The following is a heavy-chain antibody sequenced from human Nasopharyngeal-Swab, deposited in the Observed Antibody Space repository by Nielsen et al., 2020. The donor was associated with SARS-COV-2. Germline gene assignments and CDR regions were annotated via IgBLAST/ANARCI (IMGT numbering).Heavy chain of an antibody. CDR1: GVSIISGGYY. V-gene: IGHV4-31*03. J-gene: IGHJ4*02. CDR2: IYYSGST. CDR3: ARRVVRLQWFGETYYFDY. Sequence: SETLSLTCTVSGVSIISGGYYWSWILQHPGKGLEWIGYIYYSGSTYYSPSLKSRLSMSIDTSKNQFSLKLSSVTAADTAMYYCARRVVRLQWFGETYYFDYWGQGTLVTVSS. D-gene: IGHD3-10*01.